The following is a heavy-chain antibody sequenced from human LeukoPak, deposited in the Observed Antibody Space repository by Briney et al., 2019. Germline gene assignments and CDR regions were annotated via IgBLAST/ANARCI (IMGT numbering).Heavy chain of an antibody. Sequence: SETLSLTCTVSGASINNGGYYWRWIRQHPEKGLEWIGYIYYTGSTYYNPSLKSRLTISLDTSKNQFSLNLSSVTAADTGVYYCARDRRVTMFGMVTHRWFDPWGQGTLVIVSS. V-gene: IGHV4-31*03. J-gene: IGHJ5*02. D-gene: IGHD3-3*01. CDR2: IYYTGST. CDR3: ARDRRVTMFGMVTHRWFDP. CDR1: GASINNGGYY.